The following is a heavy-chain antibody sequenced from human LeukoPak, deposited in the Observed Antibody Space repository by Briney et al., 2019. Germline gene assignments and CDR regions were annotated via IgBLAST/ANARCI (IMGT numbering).Heavy chain of an antibody. Sequence: GRSLRLSCAASGFTFDDYAMHWVRQAPGKGLEWLSGISWNSGSIGYADSVKGRFTISRDNAKNSLYLQMNSLRAEDTALYYCAKDIHLWGIIAVAGTTFDYWGQGTLVTVSS. J-gene: IGHJ4*02. V-gene: IGHV3-9*01. CDR3: AKDIHLWGIIAVAGTTFDY. CDR2: ISWNSGSI. D-gene: IGHD6-19*01. CDR1: GFTFDDYA.